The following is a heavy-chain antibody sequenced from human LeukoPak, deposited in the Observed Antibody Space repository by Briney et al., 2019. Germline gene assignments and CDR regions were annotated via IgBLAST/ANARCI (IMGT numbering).Heavy chain of an antibody. CDR2: ISSSGNYI. V-gene: IGHV3-21*01. Sequence: GGSLRLSCAASGFTFSSYSMNWVRQAPGKGLEWVSSISSSGNYIYYADSLKGRFTISRDNSKNTLYLQMNSLRAEDTAVYYCAKDFSGSYNYWGQGTLVTVSS. D-gene: IGHD1-26*01. CDR1: GFTFSSYS. J-gene: IGHJ4*02. CDR3: AKDFSGSYNY.